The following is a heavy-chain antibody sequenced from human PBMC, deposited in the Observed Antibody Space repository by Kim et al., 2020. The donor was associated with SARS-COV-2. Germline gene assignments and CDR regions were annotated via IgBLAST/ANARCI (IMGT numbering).Heavy chain of an antibody. D-gene: IGHD3-9*01. CDR3: ARDKPSSDYDILTGYPSRYYYYGMDV. CDR1: GFTVSSNY. J-gene: IGHJ6*02. V-gene: IGHV3-53*01. CDR2: IYSGGST. Sequence: GGSLRLSCAASGFTVSSNYMSWVRQAPGKGLEWVSVIYSGGSTYYADSVKGRFTISRDNSKNTLYLQMNILRAEDTAVYYCARDKPSSDYDILTGYPSRYYYYGMDVWGQGTTVTVSS.